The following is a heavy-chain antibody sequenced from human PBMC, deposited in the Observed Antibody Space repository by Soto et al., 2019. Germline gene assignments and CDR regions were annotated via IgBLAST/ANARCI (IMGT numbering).Heavy chain of an antibody. CDR1: GFTFSSYA. CDR2: ISYDGSNK. J-gene: IGHJ4*02. V-gene: IGHV3-30-3*01. D-gene: IGHD5-18*01. Sequence: PGGSLRLSCAASGFTFSSYAMHWVRQAPGKGLEWVAVISYDGSNKYYADSVKGRFTISRDNSKNTLYLQMNSLRAEDTAVYYCARDGHSYDLGLTYDYWGQGTLVTVSS. CDR3: ARDGHSYDLGLTYDY.